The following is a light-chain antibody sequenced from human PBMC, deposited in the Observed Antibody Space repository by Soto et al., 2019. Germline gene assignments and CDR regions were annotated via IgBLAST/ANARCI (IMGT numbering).Light chain of an antibody. Sequence: EIVMTQSPATLSVSPGERATLSCRASQSVSSNLAWYQQKPGQAPRLLIYGASTRATGIPARFSGSGSGTEFNLTISSLQSEDFAVYYCQQYNNLPITFGPGTKVDIK. CDR1: QSVSSN. J-gene: IGKJ3*01. CDR3: QQYNNLPIT. V-gene: IGKV3-15*01. CDR2: GAS.